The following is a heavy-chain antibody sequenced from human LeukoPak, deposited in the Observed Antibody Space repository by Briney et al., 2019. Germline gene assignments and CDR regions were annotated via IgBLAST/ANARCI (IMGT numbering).Heavy chain of an antibody. V-gene: IGHV1-2*02. Sequence: ASVKVSCKASGYTFTGYYMHWVRQAPGQGLEWMGWINPNSGGTNYAQKFQGRVTMTRDTSISTAYMELSRLRSDDTAVYYCARTEYGGPERSYYYYYMDVWGKGTTVTVSS. CDR2: INPNSGGT. J-gene: IGHJ6*03. D-gene: IGHD4/OR15-4a*01. CDR1: GYTFTGYY. CDR3: ARTEYGGPERSYYYYYMDV.